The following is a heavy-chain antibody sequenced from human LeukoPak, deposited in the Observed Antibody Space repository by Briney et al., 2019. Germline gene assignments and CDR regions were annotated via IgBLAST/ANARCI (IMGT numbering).Heavy chain of an antibody. V-gene: IGHV3-30*18. J-gene: IGHJ4*02. CDR1: GFTFSSYG. D-gene: IGHD5-18*01. CDR3: AKGKWIQLWLEGG. CDR2: ISYDGSNK. Sequence: PGGSLRLSCAASGFTFSSYGMHWVRQAPGKGLEWVAVISYDGSNKYYADSVKGRFTISRDNSKNTLYLQMNSLRAEDTAVYYCAKGKWIQLWLEGGCGQGTLVTVSS.